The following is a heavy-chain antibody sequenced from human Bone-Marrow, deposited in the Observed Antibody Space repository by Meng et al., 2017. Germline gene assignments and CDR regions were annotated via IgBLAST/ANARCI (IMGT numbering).Heavy chain of an antibody. V-gene: IGHV1-8*03. CDR2: INPNSGNT. D-gene: IGHD6-13*01. CDR1: GYTFTSYD. Sequence: ASVKVSCKASGYTFTSYDINWVRQATGQGLEWMGWINPNSGNTDYAQKFQGRVTITRNTSISTAYMELSSLRSEDTAVYYCARGGIAEDAIDYWGQGTLVTVSS. CDR3: ARGGIAEDAIDY. J-gene: IGHJ4*02.